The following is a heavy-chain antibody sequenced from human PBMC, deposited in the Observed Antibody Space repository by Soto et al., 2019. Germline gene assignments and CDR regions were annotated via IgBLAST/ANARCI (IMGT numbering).Heavy chain of an antibody. V-gene: IGHV2-5*02. Sequence: QITLKESGPTLVKPTQTLTLTCTFSGFSFSADGVGVRWNRQPPGKALEWLALIYWDDDKRYSPSLKTRLSINKETTKNQVVLTMTNMDPVDTATYYCAHAYGGTSWPNDAFDVWGQGTVVTVSS. J-gene: IGHJ3*01. D-gene: IGHD2-2*01. CDR2: IYWDDDK. CDR1: GFSFSADGVG. CDR3: AHAYGGTSWPNDAFDV.